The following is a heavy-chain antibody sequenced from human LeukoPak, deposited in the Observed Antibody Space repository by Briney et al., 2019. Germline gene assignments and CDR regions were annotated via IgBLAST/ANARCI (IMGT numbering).Heavy chain of an antibody. V-gene: IGHV3-23*01. CDR1: GFIFSSA. CDR2: ISGSGGST. CDR3: AKSLGEYNPSFLDY. D-gene: IGHD1-14*01. J-gene: IGHJ4*02. Sequence: GGSLRLSCAASGFIFSSAWMTWVRQAPGKGLEWVSAISGSGGSTYYADSVKGRFTISRDNSKNTLYLQMNSLRAEDTAVYYCAKSLGEYNPSFLDYWGQGTLVTVSS.